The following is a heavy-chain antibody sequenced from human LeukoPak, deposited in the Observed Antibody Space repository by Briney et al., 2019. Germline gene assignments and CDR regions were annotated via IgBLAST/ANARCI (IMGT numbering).Heavy chain of an antibody. Sequence: ASVKVSCKASGYTFTGYYMHWVRQAPGQGLEWMGWINPNSGGTNYAQKFQGRVTMTRDTSISTAYMELSRLRSDDTAVYYCARGPSVGATWFDPWGQGTLVTVSS. CDR2: INPNSGGT. V-gene: IGHV1-2*02. J-gene: IGHJ5*02. D-gene: IGHD1-26*01. CDR1: GYTFTGYY. CDR3: ARGPSVGATWFDP.